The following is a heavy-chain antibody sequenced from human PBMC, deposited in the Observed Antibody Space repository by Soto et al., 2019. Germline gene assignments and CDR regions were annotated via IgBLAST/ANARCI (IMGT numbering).Heavy chain of an antibody. CDR2: ISAYTGNT. CDR3: ARDIGGGGSLLYHYYYGMDV. D-gene: IGHD1-26*01. CDR1: GYTFTSYG. Sequence: ASVKVSSKASGYTFTSYGISWVRQAPGQGLEWMGWISAYTGNTNYAQKLQGRVTMTTDTSTSTAYMELRSLRSDDTGVYYCARDIGGGGSLLYHYYYGMDVWGQGSTVTVAS. J-gene: IGHJ6*02. V-gene: IGHV1-18*01.